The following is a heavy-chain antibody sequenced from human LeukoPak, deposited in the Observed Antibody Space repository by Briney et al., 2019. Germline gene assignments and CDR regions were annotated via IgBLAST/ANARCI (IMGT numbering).Heavy chain of an antibody. J-gene: IGHJ3*02. V-gene: IGHV3-23*01. CDR2: ISGSGSGGST. CDR3: ARRSAAKDAFDI. Sequence: GGSLRLSCAASGFTFSSSAMSWVRQAPGKGLEWVSSISGSGSGGSTYYADSVKGRFTISRDNSKNTLYLQMNSLRAEDTAVYYCARRSAAKDAFDIWGQGTMVTVSS. CDR1: GFTFSSSA. D-gene: IGHD6-25*01.